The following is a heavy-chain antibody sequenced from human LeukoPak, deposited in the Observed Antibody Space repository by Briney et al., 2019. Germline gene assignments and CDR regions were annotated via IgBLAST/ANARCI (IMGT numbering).Heavy chain of an antibody. D-gene: IGHD6-19*01. CDR1: GFTVSSNY. CDR3: ARDGPIAVAAGY. V-gene: IGHV3-53*01. CDR2: IYSGGST. J-gene: IGHJ4*02. Sequence: GGSLRLSCAASGFTVSSNYMSWVRQAPGKGLEWVSVIYSGGSTYYAGSVKGRFTISRDNSKNTLYLQMNSLRAEDTAVYYCARDGPIAVAAGYWGQGTLVTVSS.